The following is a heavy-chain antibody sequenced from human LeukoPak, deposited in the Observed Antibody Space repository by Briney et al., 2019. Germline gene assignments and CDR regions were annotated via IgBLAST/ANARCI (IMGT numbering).Heavy chain of an antibody. CDR1: GGTFSSYA. CDR2: IIPIFGTA. J-gene: IGHJ5*02. CDR3: ARRRSSSLDPLYWFDP. Sequence: ASVKVSCKASGGTFSSYAISWVRQAPGQGLEWMGGIIPIFGTANYAQKFQGRVTITADESTSTAYMELSSLRSEDTAVYYCARRRSSSLDPLYWFDPWGQGTLVTVSS. D-gene: IGHD6-13*01. V-gene: IGHV1-69*13.